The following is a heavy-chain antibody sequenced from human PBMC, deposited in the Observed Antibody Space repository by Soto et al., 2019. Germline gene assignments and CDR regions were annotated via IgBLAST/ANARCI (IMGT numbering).Heavy chain of an antibody. V-gene: IGHV3-23*01. J-gene: IGHJ3*02. CDR1: GFTFSSYA. Sequence: GGSLRLSCAASGFTFSSYAMSWVRQAPGKGLEWVSAISGSGGSTYYADSVKGRFTISRDNSKNTLYLQMNSLRAEDTAVYYCAKDAPIYCSSTSCYVFDIWGQGTMVTVSS. D-gene: IGHD2-2*01. CDR2: ISGSGGST. CDR3: AKDAPIYCSSTSCYVFDI.